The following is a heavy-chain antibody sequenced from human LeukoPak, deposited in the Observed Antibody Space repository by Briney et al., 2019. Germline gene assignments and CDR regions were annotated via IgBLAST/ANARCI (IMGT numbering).Heavy chain of an antibody. V-gene: IGHV3-48*01. CDR2: ISSSSNVI. CDR3: ARGDPIYDFWSGGDY. D-gene: IGHD3-3*01. CDR1: VFTFNSYA. Sequence: PGGSLRLSCAASVFTFNSYAFNWVRQAPGKGLEWVSYISSSSNVIYYTDSVKGRFTISRDNARNLLSLQMNSLRAEDTAVYYCARGDPIYDFWSGGDYWGQGSLVTVSS. J-gene: IGHJ4*02.